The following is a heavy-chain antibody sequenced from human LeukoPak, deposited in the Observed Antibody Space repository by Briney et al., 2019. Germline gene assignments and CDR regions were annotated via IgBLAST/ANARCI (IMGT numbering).Heavy chain of an antibody. D-gene: IGHD4-17*01. CDR1: GFTFNNYW. Sequence: GGSLRLSCAASGFTFNNYWMTWVRQAPGKGLEWVASIRDDGSAKYYVDSVKGRFTISRDDAKNSLSLQMNSLRAEDTATYYCAAGTSFDYWGQGTLVTVSS. V-gene: IGHV3-7*01. CDR3: AAGTSFDY. J-gene: IGHJ4*02. CDR2: IRDDGSAK.